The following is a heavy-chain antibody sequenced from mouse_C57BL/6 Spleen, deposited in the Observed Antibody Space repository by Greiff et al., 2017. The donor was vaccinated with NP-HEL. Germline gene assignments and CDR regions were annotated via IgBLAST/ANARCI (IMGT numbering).Heavy chain of an antibody. D-gene: IGHD4-1*02. CDR2: INPSSGYT. CDR3: ARPTGAFGY. CDR1: GYTFTSYT. V-gene: IGHV1-4*01. Sequence: QVQLKESGAELARPGASVKMSCKASGYTFTSYTMHWVKQRPGQGLEWIGYINPSSGYTKYNQKFKDKATLTADKSSSTAYMQLSSLTSGDSAVYYCARPTGAFGYWGQGTTLTVSS. J-gene: IGHJ2*01.